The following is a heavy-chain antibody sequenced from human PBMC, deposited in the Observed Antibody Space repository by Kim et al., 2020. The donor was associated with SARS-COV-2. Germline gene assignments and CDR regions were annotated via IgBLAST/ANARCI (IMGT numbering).Heavy chain of an antibody. CDR3: ARDLTGVLGYGMNV. V-gene: IGHV3-33*01. J-gene: IGHJ6*02. D-gene: IGHD7-27*01. Sequence: YAGSGKCRFTISRDNSKNTLYLQMNSLRAEDTAVYYCARDLTGVLGYGMNVWGQGTTVTVSS.